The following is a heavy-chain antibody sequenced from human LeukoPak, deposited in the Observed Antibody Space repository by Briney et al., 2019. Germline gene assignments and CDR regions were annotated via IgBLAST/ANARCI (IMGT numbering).Heavy chain of an antibody. CDR3: TREVCSSTSCCWDYYYYMDV. D-gene: IGHD2-2*01. CDR2: IRSKTYGGTT. Sequence: GGSLRLSCRSSGFTFGDFAMSWVRQAPGKGLEWVGFIRSKTYGGTTEYAASVKGRFTISRDDSKSIAYLQMNSLKTEDTAVYYCTREVCSSTSCCWDYYYYMDVWGKGTTVTVSS. CDR1: GFTFGDFA. J-gene: IGHJ6*03. V-gene: IGHV3-49*04.